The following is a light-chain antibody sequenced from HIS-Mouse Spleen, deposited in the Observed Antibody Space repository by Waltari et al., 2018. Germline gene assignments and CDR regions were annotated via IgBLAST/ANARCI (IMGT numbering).Light chain of an antibody. CDR3: YSTDSSGNHRV. Sequence: SYELTQPPSVSVSPGRTARITCPGDALPKKYANWYQQKSGQAPVLVIYEDSKRPSGIPERFSGSSSGTMATLTISGAQVEDEADYYCYSTDSSGNHRVFGGGTKLTVL. V-gene: IGLV3-10*01. CDR2: EDS. CDR1: ALPKKY. J-gene: IGLJ2*01.